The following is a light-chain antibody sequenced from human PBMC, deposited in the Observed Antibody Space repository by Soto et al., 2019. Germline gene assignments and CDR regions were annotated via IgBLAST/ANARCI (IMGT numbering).Light chain of an antibody. CDR2: GAS. Sequence: EIVLTQFPGTLSLSPGERATLSCRASQSVRSTYLAWYQQKPGQAPRLLIHGASSRATGIPDRFSGSGSGTDFTLTISRLEPEDFAVYYCQQYGSSLSITFGQGTRLEIK. J-gene: IGKJ5*01. CDR3: QQYGSSLSIT. CDR1: QSVRSTY. V-gene: IGKV3-20*01.